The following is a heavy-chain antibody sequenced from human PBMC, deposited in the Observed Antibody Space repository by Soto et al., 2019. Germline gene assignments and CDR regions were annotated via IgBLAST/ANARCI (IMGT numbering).Heavy chain of an antibody. CDR3: MRDVRIQVWSDLES. Sequence: QVQLQESGPGLVKPSQTLSLTCTVSGGSINSDGFYWSWIRQHPGKGLEWIGYIYYNGSTHYNPSLKSRLTISTDTSKNQFSLKLSSVTAADTAVYYCMRDVRIQVWSDLESWGQGTLVIVSS. CDR2: IYYNGST. V-gene: IGHV4-31*03. D-gene: IGHD5-18*01. CDR1: GGSINSDGFY. J-gene: IGHJ4*02.